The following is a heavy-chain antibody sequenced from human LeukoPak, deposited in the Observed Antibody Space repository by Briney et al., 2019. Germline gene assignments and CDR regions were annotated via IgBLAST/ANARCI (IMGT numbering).Heavy chain of an antibody. CDR3: ARSRYDILTGYYNRAPLYYFDY. CDR1: GYTFTGYY. CDR2: INPNSGGT. J-gene: IGHJ4*02. Sequence: ASVKVSCKASGYTFTGYYMHWVRQAPGQGLEWMGWINPNSGGTNYAQKFQGRVTMTRDTSISTAYMELSRLRSDDTAVYYCARSRYDILTGYYNRAPLYYFDYWGREPWSPSPQ. V-gene: IGHV1-2*02. D-gene: IGHD3-9*01.